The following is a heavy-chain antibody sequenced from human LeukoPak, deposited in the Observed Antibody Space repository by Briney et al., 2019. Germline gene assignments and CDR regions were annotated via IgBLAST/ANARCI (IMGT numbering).Heavy chain of an antibody. CDR3: ARDGGGVSSWVSH. V-gene: IGHV5-10-1*01. Sequence: PGESLKISCKGSGYSFSSYWISWVRQMRRKGLEWMGRIDPGDSFTNYRPSLEGRVTISVDKSLSTVYLQWSSLKASDTAIYYCARDGGGVSSWVSHWGQGTLVTVSS. D-gene: IGHD2-8*02. CDR2: IDPGDSFT. CDR1: GYSFSSYW. J-gene: IGHJ4*02.